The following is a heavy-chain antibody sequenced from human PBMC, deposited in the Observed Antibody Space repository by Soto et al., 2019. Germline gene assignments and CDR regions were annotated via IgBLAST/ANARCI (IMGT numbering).Heavy chain of an antibody. CDR1: GFTFSSYG. CDR3: AKDHAPPVTTYGDYYMDV. CDR2: ISYDGSNK. D-gene: IGHD4-17*01. Sequence: GGSLRLSCAASGFTFSSYGMHWVRQAPGKGLEWVAVISYDGSNKYYADSVKGRFTISRDNSKNTLYLQMNSLRAEDTAVYYCAKDHAPPVTTYGDYYMDVWGKGTTVTVSS. J-gene: IGHJ6*03. V-gene: IGHV3-30*18.